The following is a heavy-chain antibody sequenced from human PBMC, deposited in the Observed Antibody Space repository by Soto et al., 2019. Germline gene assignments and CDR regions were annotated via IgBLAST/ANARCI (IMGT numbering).Heavy chain of an antibody. CDR1: GGSISSGGYY. CDR2: IYYSGST. J-gene: IGHJ4*02. V-gene: IGHV4-31*03. Sequence: QVQLQESGPGLVKPSQTLSLTCTVSGGSISSGGYYWSWIRQHPGKGLEWIGYIYYSGSTYYNPSLKSRVTISVDTSKNHFSLKLRSVTAADTAVYYCARDGYDYGDYVPDYWGQGTLVTVSS. D-gene: IGHD4-17*01. CDR3: ARDGYDYGDYVPDY.